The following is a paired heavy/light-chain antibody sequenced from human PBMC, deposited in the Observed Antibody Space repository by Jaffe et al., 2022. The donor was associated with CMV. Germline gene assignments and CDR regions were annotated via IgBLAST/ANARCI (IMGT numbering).Heavy chain of an antibody. CDR2: IYSGGSA. Sequence: EVQLVESGGGLVQPGGSLRLSCAASGFTVNSNYMSWVRQAPGMGLEWVSVIYSGGSAHYADSVKGRVTISRDNSKNTLYLQMNSLRAEDTAVYYCAGGSRGYEAFDVWGQGTMVTVSS. V-gene: IGHV3-66*01. J-gene: IGHJ3*01. D-gene: IGHD5-12*01. CDR1: GFTVNSNY. CDR3: AGGSRGYEAFDV.
Light chain of an antibody. V-gene: IGLV1-40*01. J-gene: IGLJ1*01. Sequence: QSVLTQPPSVSGAPGQRVTISCTGSSSNIGAGYDVHWYQQLPGTAPKLLIYATRNRPSGVPDRFSGSKSGTSASLAITGLQAEDEADYYCHSYDISLSGYVFGTGTKVIVL. CDR1: SSNIGAGYD. CDR3: HSYDISLSGYV. CDR2: ATR.